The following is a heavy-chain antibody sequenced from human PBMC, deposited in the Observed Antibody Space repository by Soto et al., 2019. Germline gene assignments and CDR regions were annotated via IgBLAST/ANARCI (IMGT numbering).Heavy chain of an antibody. CDR3: ARLRIQSGDFRSFDY. CDR1: GYMFTSYW. D-gene: IGHD1-1*01. V-gene: IGHV5-51*01. Sequence: VESLKISCQDSGYMFTSYWISWFLQMPVKVLEWMGVIYPDDSDTKYSPSFQGQVTISADESISTAYLQWGNLKASDTAIYYCARLRIQSGDFRSFDYWGPGTLVTVSS. CDR2: IYPDDSDT. J-gene: IGHJ4*02.